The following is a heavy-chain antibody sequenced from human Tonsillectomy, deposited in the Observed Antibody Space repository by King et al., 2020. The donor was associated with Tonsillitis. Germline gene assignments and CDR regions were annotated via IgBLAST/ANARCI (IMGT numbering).Heavy chain of an antibody. V-gene: IGHV3-30*03. D-gene: IGHD5-18*01. CDR2: ISYDGRKK. J-gene: IGHJ1*01. CDR1: GFTFSDYG. Sequence: VQLVESGGGVVQPGGSLRLSCAASGFTFSDYGINWVRQAPGKGLEWVAVISYDGRKKYYGDSVKGRFTISRDNSQNTLFLQMDSLRAEDTAMYYCGRDYATKYTNTYGYFAAYVPPWGQGTLVTVSS. CDR3: GRDYATKYTNTYGYFAAYVPP.